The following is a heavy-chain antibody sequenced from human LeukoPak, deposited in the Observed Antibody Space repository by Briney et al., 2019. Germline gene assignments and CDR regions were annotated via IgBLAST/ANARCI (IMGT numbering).Heavy chain of an antibody. D-gene: IGHD2-21*02. Sequence: PGESLKISCKGSGYSFTSYWIGWVRQMPGKGPEWMGIIYPGDSDTRYSPSFQGQVTISADKSISTAYLQWSSLKASDTAMYYCARRAAYCGGDCYSDYWGQGTLVTVSS. CDR3: ARRAAYCGGDCYSDY. V-gene: IGHV5-51*01. J-gene: IGHJ4*02. CDR1: GYSFTSYW. CDR2: IYPGDSDT.